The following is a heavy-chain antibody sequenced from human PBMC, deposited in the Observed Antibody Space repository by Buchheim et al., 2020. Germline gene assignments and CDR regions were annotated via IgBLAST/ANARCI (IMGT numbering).Heavy chain of an antibody. D-gene: IGHD3-10*01. CDR3: ARYGSGNYLTFDH. Sequence: QLQESGPGLVKPSQTLSLTCKISGGSVSTSGYHWGWIRQFPGKGLEWIGYIYYSGSTYYNPSLTSRVSISLDPSANQFSLNLSSVTAADTAVYYCARYGSGNYLTFDHWGQGTL. J-gene: IGHJ4*02. CDR1: GGSVSTSGYH. CDR2: IYYSGST. V-gene: IGHV4-31*03.